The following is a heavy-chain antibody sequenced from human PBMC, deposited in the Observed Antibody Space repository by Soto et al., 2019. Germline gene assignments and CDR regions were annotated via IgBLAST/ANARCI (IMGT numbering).Heavy chain of an antibody. CDR2: ISGSGGST. J-gene: IGHJ6*02. Sequence: EVQLLESGGGLVQPGGSLRLSCAASGFTFSSYAMSWVRQAPGKGLEWVSAISGSGGSTYYADSVKGRFTISRDNSKNTLYLQMNSLRAEDTAVYYCAKDNPAPNYYYYGMDVWGQGTTVTVSS. CDR1: GFTFSSYA. V-gene: IGHV3-23*01. CDR3: AKDNPAPNYYYYGMDV.